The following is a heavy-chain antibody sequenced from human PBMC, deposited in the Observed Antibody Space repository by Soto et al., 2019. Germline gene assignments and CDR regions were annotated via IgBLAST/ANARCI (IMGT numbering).Heavy chain of an antibody. CDR2: INPSGGST. CDR3: ARDLDPGYSYGGDAFDI. V-gene: IGHV1-46*01. CDR1: GYTFTSYY. J-gene: IGHJ3*02. Sequence: ASVKVACKASGYTFTSYYMRWVRQATGQGLEWMGIINPSGGSTSYAQKFQGRVTMTRDTSTSTVYMELSSLRSEDTAVYYCARDLDPGYSYGGDAFDIWGQGTMVTVSS. D-gene: IGHD5-18*01.